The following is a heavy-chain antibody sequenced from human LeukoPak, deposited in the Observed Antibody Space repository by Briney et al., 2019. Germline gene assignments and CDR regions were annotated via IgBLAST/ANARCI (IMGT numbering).Heavy chain of an antibody. J-gene: IGHJ6*03. Sequence: ASVKVSCKASGYTFTSYDINWVRQATGQGLEWMGWMNPNSGNTGYAQKFQGRVTLTRNTSISTAYMELSSLRSEDTAVYYCARAYRGLYYYYYYMDVWGKGTTVTISS. CDR1: GYTFTSYD. D-gene: IGHD5-12*01. CDR3: ARAYRGLYYYYYYMDV. V-gene: IGHV1-8*01. CDR2: MNPNSGNT.